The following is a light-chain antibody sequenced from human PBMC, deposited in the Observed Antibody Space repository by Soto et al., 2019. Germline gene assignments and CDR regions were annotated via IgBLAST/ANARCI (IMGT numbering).Light chain of an antibody. CDR2: DAS. CDR1: QSVRTY. V-gene: IGKV3-11*01. Sequence: SGRIQTPITLSLSSGERATLSSRASQSVRTYLAWYQVKPGQAPRLLIYDASSRASGVPARFSGSGSGTDFTLTISSLEPEDLAFDFGQQRQSWSPIALGQWTRWIL. J-gene: IGKJ5*01. CDR3: QQRQSWSPIA.